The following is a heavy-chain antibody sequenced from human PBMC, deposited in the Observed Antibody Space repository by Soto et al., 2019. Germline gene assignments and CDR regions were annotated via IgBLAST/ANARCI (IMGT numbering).Heavy chain of an antibody. CDR1: GFTFSSYA. CDR3: ATGPLAVAGAYYFDD. Sequence: GRSLGLSCAASGFTFSSYAMSWVRQGAGKGLEGVAAISGSGGITYYADSVKGRFTISRENAKNTLYLQMNSLRAEDTAVYYCATGPLAVAGAYYFDDWGQGTLVTVSS. CDR2: ISGSGGIT. D-gene: IGHD6-19*01. J-gene: IGHJ4*02. V-gene: IGHV3-23*01.